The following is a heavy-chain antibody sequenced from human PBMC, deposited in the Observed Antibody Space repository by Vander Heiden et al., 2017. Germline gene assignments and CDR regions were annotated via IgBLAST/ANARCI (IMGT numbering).Heavy chain of an antibody. Sequence: EVQLVESGGGWVQPGRSLRLSCAASGVTFDDYAMHWVRQAPGTGLEWVSGISWNSGSIGYADSVKGRFTISRDNAKNSLYLKMNSMRAEETALYYCAKDIASGWYRAYYFDYWGHGTLVTVYS. CDR1: GVTFDDYA. CDR3: AKDIASGWYRAYYFDY. J-gene: IGHJ4*01. D-gene: IGHD6-19*01. V-gene: IGHV3-9*01. CDR2: ISWNSGSI.